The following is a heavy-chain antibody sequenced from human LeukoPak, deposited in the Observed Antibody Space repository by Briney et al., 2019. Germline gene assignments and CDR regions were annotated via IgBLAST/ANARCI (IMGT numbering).Heavy chain of an antibody. CDR2: ISYDGSNK. J-gene: IGHJ3*02. Sequence: GGSLRLSCAASGFTFSSYAMHWVRQAPGKGLEWVAVISYDGSNKYYAYSVKGRFTISRDNSKNTLYLQMNSLRAEDTAVYYCARDPNIDAFDIWGQGTMVTVSS. CDR3: ARDPNIDAFDI. V-gene: IGHV3-30-3*01. CDR1: GFTFSSYA.